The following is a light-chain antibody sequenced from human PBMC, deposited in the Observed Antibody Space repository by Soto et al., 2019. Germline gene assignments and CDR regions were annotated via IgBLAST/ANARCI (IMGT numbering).Light chain of an antibody. J-gene: IGKJ1*01. CDR2: GAS. CDR3: QKYRRSPPSWT. V-gene: IGKV3-20*01. CDR1: QRISNNF. Sequence: ETVLTQSPGTLSLSPGERATLFCRASQRISNNFLAWYQQIPGQAPSLLIFGASSRATGIPDRFSGSGSGTEFTLTIDRLETEDFAVYYCQKYRRSPPSWTFGQGTKVEIK.